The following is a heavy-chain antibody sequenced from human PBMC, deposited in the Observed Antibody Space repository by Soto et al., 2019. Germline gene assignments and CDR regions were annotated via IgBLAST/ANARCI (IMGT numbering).Heavy chain of an antibody. CDR2: INGDGSGT. D-gene: IGHD3-10*01. V-gene: IGHV3-74*01. CDR1: GFTFSGSW. J-gene: IGHJ4*02. Sequence: EVQLVESGGGLVQPGGSLRLSCAASGFTFSGSWMHWVRQAPGKGLVWVSRINGDGSGTSYADFVKGRFTISRDDAKNRLFLQMNGLRAEDTAGYYCARGIFGSGTANDYWGQGTLVTVSS. CDR3: ARGIFGSGTANDY.